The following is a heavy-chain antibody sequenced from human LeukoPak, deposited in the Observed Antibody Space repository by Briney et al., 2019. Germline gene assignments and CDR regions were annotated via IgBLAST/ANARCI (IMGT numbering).Heavy chain of an antibody. Sequence: ASVKVSCKASGYTFTSYYMHWVRQAPGQGLEWMGRINPNSGGTNYAQKFQGRVTMTRDTSISTAYMELSRLRSDDTAVYYCATLWYSSGWYGAFDIWGQGTMVTVSS. CDR1: GYTFTSYY. CDR2: INPNSGGT. J-gene: IGHJ3*02. D-gene: IGHD6-19*01. CDR3: ATLWYSSGWYGAFDI. V-gene: IGHV1-2*06.